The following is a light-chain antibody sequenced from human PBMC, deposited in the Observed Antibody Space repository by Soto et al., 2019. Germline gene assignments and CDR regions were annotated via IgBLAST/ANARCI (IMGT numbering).Light chain of an antibody. CDR3: SSSTISSTLYV. V-gene: IGLV2-14*01. Sequence: ALTQPASVSGSPGQSITISCTGTSSDVGGYNYVSWYQQHPGKAPKLMIYDVSNRPSGVSNRFSGSKSGNTSSLTISGRPAEDEADYYCSSSTISSTLYVFGTGTKLTV. CDR1: SSDVGGYNY. J-gene: IGLJ1*01. CDR2: DVS.